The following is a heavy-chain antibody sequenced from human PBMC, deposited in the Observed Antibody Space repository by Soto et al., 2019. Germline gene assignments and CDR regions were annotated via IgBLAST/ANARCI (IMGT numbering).Heavy chain of an antibody. CDR2: IYYSGST. V-gene: IGHV4-59*08. D-gene: IGHD3-9*01. CDR1: GGSISSYY. CDR3: ARRGGVPLLRYFDWLPDYYYYGMDV. Sequence: PSETLSLTCTVSGGSISSYYWSWIRQPPGKGLEWIGYIYYSGSTNYNPSLKSRVTISVDTSKNQFSLKLSSVTAADTAVYYCARRGGVPLLRYFDWLPDYYYYGMDVWGQGTTVTVS. J-gene: IGHJ6*02.